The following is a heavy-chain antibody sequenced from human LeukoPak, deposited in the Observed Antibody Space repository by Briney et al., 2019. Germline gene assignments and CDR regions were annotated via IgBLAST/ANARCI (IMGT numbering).Heavy chain of an antibody. CDR1: GGSISSSNYY. Sequence: SETLSLTCTVSGGSISSSNYYWGWVRQPPGKGLEWIGSIYYSGGTYYNPSLKSRVTISIDTSKDQFSLSLRSVTAADTAVYYCASTIVGATTYYGMDVWGQGTTVTVSS. CDR3: ASTIVGATTYYGMDV. J-gene: IGHJ6*02. D-gene: IGHD1-26*01. CDR2: IYYSGGT. V-gene: IGHV4-39*07.